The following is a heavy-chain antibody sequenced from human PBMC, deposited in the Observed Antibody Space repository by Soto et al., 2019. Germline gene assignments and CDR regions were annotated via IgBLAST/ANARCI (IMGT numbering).Heavy chain of an antibody. CDR3: VKAFYSGYPPYYYAMDV. Sequence: AGGSLRLSCSASGFSFRNYAMYWVRQAPGKGLEYVSVISSNGGSTYYADSVKGRFTISRDNSGNTLYLQMSSLRAEDTALYYCVKAFYSGYPPYYYAMDVWGQGTTVTVSS. CDR2: ISSNGGST. CDR1: GFSFRNYA. V-gene: IGHV3-64D*08. D-gene: IGHD5-12*01. J-gene: IGHJ6*02.